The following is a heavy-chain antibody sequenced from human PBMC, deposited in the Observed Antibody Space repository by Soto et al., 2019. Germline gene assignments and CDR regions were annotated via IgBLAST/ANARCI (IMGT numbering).Heavy chain of an antibody. CDR3: AKRVTPNYYYYGMDV. Sequence: GSLRLSCAASGFTFSSYAMSWVRQAPGKGLEWVSSISSSGTSTYYADSVKGRFTISRDNSKNTLYLQMNSLRAEDTAVYYCAKRVTPNYYYYGMDVWGLGTTVTVSS. CDR1: GFTFSSYA. V-gene: IGHV3-23*01. D-gene: IGHD4-4*01. J-gene: IGHJ6*02. CDR2: ISSSGTST.